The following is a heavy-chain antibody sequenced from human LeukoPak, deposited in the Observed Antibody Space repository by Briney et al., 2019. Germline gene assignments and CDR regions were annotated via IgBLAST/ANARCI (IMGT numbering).Heavy chain of an antibody. V-gene: IGHV3-30*04. CDR2: ISSDGSNK. D-gene: IGHD1-26*01. J-gene: IGHJ6*03. Sequence: PGGSLRLSCAASGFTFSTYAMHWVRQAPGKGLEWVAVISSDGSNKYYADSAKGRFTISRDNSKNTLYLQMNSLRAEDTAVYSCARDKLRGSAGNYYYMDVWGKGTTVIVSS. CDR1: GFTFSTYA. CDR3: ARDKLRGSAGNYYYMDV.